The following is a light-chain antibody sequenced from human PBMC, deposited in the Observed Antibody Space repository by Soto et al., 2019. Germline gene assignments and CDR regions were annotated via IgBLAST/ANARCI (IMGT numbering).Light chain of an antibody. V-gene: IGLV2-14*01. CDR3: CSYAGSTTRVL. CDR2: EVS. J-gene: IGLJ2*01. CDR1: SSDVDTYKY. Sequence: QSALTQPASVSGSPGQSIILSCTGTSSDVDTYKYVSWYQQHPGKAPKLMIYEVSHRPSGVSDRFSGSKSGNTASLTISGLQAEDEADYYCCSYAGSTTRVLFGGGTKVTVL.